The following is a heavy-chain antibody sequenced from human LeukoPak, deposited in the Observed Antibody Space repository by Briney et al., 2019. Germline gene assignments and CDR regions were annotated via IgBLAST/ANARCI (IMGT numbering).Heavy chain of an antibody. CDR3: AKVYDSSGYYYGD. CDR1: GFTFSSYA. D-gene: IGHD3-22*01. Sequence: PGGSLRLSCAASGFTFSSYAMTWVRQVPGKGLEWVSAISGSGAFTYYADSVKGRFTISRDNSKNTVYLQMNSLRAEDTAVYYCAKVYDSSGYYYGDWGQGTLVTVSS. J-gene: IGHJ4*02. CDR2: ISGSGAFT. V-gene: IGHV3-23*01.